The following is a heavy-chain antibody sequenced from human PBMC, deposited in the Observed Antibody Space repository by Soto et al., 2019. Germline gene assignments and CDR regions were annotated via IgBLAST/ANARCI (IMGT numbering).Heavy chain of an antibody. CDR3: ARDQGGTYFDY. Sequence: SETLSLTCTVSGGSISSYYWSWIRQPPGKGLEWIGYIYYSGSTNYNPSLKGRVTISVDTSKNQFSLKLSSVTAADTAVYYCARDQGGTYFDYWGQGTLVTVSS. J-gene: IGHJ4*02. CDR1: GGSISSYY. CDR2: IYYSGST. V-gene: IGHV4-59*01.